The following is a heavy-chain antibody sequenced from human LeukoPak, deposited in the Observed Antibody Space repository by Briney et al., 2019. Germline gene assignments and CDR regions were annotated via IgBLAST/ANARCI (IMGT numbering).Heavy chain of an antibody. J-gene: IGHJ4*02. CDR2: IHYSGST. CDR3: ARAGGDTTMAVDLDY. D-gene: IGHD5-18*01. CDR1: GGSISSGGYH. Sequence: PSQTLSLTCTVSGGSISSGGYHWSWIRQHPGKGLEWIGYIHYSGSTNYNPSLKSRVTISVDTSKNLFSLRLSSVTAADTAVYYCARAGGDTTMAVDLDYWGQGTLVTVSS. V-gene: IGHV4-61*08.